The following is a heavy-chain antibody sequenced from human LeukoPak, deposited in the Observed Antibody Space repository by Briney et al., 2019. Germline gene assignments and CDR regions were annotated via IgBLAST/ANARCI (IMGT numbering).Heavy chain of an antibody. V-gene: IGHV1-18*01. CDR3: ATPPTVTRNY. J-gene: IGHJ4*02. D-gene: IGHD4-17*01. CDR1: GYSENFYG. CDR2: ISAQHGQT. Sequence: ASVKVSCKTSGYSENFYGITWVRQVAGQGLEWMGWISAQHGQTEYAPNSQDRVTMTTDTYTNTAYMELRSLRSDDTAVYFCATPPTVTRNYWGQGILVTVSS.